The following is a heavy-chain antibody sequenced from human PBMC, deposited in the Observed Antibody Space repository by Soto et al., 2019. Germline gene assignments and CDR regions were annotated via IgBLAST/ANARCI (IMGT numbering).Heavy chain of an antibody. J-gene: IGHJ6*02. CDR3: AKDRRADWESYYYYAMDV. D-gene: IGHD1-26*01. CDR1: GGTFSSFT. V-gene: IGHV1-69*01. Sequence: QVQLVQSGAEVKKPGSSVKVSCKASGGTFSSFTISWVRQAPGQGLEWMGGIIPIYGTANYAQKFQGRVTITADASTRTAYMALSSLRSEDTDVYYCAKDRRADWESYYYYAMDVWGQGTTVTVSS. CDR2: IIPIYGTA.